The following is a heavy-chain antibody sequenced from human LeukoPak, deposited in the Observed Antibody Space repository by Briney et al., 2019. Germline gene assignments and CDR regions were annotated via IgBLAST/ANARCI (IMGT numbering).Heavy chain of an antibody. J-gene: IGHJ4*02. CDR3: VQDWAWGAFGY. CDR2: ITPDAGRT. V-gene: IGHV3-23*01. Sequence: PGGSLRLSCAASGFTFRTYGMNWVRQAPGKGLGWVSGITPDAGRTYYADSVKGRFTIYRDNSKNTVYLQMNSLGAEDTAVYYCVQDWAWGAFGYWGQGTLVTVSS. D-gene: IGHD7-27*01. CDR1: GFTFRTYG.